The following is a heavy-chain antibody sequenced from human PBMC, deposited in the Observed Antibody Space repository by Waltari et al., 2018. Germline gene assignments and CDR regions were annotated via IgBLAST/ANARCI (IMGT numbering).Heavy chain of an antibody. Sequence: QPLLQVTGPGLVKHSETLSITGRVSGGSISSSNYYWGWIRQPPGKGRDWIGSVYYSWSTYYNSSLKSRVTISLDTSKHQFSLKLGSVTAADTAVYFCASGGGYTNGWDYWGQGTLVTVSS. D-gene: IGHD6-19*01. CDR1: GGSISSSNYY. V-gene: IGHV4-39*07. CDR2: VYYSWST. CDR3: ASGGGYTNGWDY. J-gene: IGHJ4*02.